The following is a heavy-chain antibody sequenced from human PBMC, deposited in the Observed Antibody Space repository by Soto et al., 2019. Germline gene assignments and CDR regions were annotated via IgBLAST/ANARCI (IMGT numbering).Heavy chain of an antibody. CDR1: LGSITGYY. V-gene: IGHV4-59*01. CDR2: SYYTGAT. Sequence: SETLSLTCTVSLGSITGYYLNWVRQSPGKGLEWFGCSYYTGATNYNPSLKSRVTISVVTSKNQFSLTLSSATAADTAVYYCARERTPRTGFDYWGQGTLVTVSS. J-gene: IGHJ4*02. D-gene: IGHD7-27*01. CDR3: ARERTPRTGFDY.